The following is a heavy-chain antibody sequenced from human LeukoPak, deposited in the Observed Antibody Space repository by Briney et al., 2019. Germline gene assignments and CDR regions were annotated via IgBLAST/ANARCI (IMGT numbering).Heavy chain of an antibody. V-gene: IGHV3-53*04. CDR3: ASERRYDFWSGYGY. D-gene: IGHD3-3*01. J-gene: IGHJ4*02. CDR1: GFTAVSSNY. CDR2: IYSGGNT. Sequence: PGGSLRLSCAASGFTAVSSNYMSWVRQAPGKGLDWVSVIYSGGNTYYADFVKGRFTISRHDSKNTLYLQMNSLRAEDTAVYYCASERRYDFWSGYGYWGQGSQVTVSS.